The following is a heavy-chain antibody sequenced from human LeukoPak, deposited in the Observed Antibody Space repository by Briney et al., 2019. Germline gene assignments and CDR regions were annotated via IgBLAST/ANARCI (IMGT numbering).Heavy chain of an antibody. V-gene: IGHV3-74*01. CDR1: GPTLSVYG. D-gene: IGHD1/OR15-1a*01. Sequence: PGGSLRLSCSASGPTLSVYGTHWVRKIPGKGLVWVSRIDSDGSGTSYADSVKGRFTISRDDVKNMLYLQMNSLRVEDTGLYYCSTVEHFWGQGTLVTVSS. CDR2: IDSDGSGT. CDR3: STVEHF. J-gene: IGHJ4*02.